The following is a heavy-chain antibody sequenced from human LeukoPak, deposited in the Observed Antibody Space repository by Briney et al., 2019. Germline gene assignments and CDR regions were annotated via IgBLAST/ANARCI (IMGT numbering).Heavy chain of an antibody. Sequence: SETLSLTCIVSGGSISSSGYYWGWIRQPPGKGLEWIGSINYSGTTYCNPSLRSRVTISVDTFKNQFSLKLSSVTAADTAVYYCARVDIVIVPSANFDCWGQGTLVTVSS. J-gene: IGHJ4*02. V-gene: IGHV4-39*01. CDR3: ARVDIVIVPSANFDC. CDR2: INYSGTT. CDR1: GGSISSSGYY. D-gene: IGHD2-2*01.